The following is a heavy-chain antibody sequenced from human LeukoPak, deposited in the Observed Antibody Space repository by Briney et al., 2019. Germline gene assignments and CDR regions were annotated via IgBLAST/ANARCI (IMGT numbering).Heavy chain of an antibody. D-gene: IGHD2/OR15-2a*01. J-gene: IGHJ6*02. V-gene: IGHV4-34*01. Sequence: SETLSLTCAVYGGSFSGYYWSWIRQPPGKGLXWIGEINHSGSTNYNPSLKSRVTISVDTSKNQFSLKLSSVTAADTAVYYCARGIVLYGMDVWGQGTTVTVSS. CDR2: INHSGST. CDR3: ARGIVLYGMDV. CDR1: GGSFSGYY.